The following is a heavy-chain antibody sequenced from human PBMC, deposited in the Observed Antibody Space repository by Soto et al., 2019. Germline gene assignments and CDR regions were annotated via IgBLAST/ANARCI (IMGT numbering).Heavy chain of an antibody. D-gene: IGHD2-2*02. J-gene: IGHJ3*02. CDR2: ISRSVNTM. CDR3: VREGRSSTSCNTGCASDI. CDR1: GFTSWDYD. V-gene: IGHV3-11*01. Sequence: SGGSLRLSCAASGFTSWDYDMSWIRQAPGKGLEWVSYISRSVNTMYYGDYVKGRFTISRDNAENSVFLQMISLRAEDTAVYYCVREGRSSTSCNTGCASDIWGQEKMVIISS.